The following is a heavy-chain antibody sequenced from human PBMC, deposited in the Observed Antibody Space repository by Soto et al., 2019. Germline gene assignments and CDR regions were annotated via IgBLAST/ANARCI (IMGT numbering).Heavy chain of an antibody. CDR2: IYYSGST. J-gene: IGHJ6*02. CDR3: ARDRRILTGYAYYYYGMDV. D-gene: IGHD3-9*01. Sequence: SETLSLTCTVSGGSISSYYWSWIRQPPGKGLEWIGYIYYSGSTNYNPSPKSRVTISVDTSKNQFSLKLSSVTAADAAVYYCARDRRILTGYAYYYYGMDVWGQGTTVTVSS. CDR1: GGSISSYY. V-gene: IGHV4-59*01.